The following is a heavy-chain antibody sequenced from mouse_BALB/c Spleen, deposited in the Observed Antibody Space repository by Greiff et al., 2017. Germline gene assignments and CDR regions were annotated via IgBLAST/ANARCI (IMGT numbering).Heavy chain of an antibody. Sequence: EVKLQESGPELVKPGASVKISCKASGYTFTDYNMHWVKQSHGKSLAWIGYIYPYNGGTGYNQKFKSKATLTVDNSSSTAYMELRSLTSEDSAVYYLSRQHYSWYFDVWGAGTTVTVSS. CDR2: IYPYNGGT. J-gene: IGHJ1*01. V-gene: IGHV1S29*02. CDR3: SRQHYSWYFDV. CDR1: GYTFTDYN. D-gene: IGHD1-1*02.